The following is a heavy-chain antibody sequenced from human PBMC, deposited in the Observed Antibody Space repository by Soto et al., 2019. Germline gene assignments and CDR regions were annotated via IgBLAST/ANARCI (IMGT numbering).Heavy chain of an antibody. Sequence: PSEILSLTCTVSGGSISSGDYYWSWIRQPPGKGLEWIGYIYYSGSTYYNPSLKSRVTISVDTSKNQFSLKLSSVTAADTAVYYCARDHCSGGSSYIDYWGQGTLVTVSS. CDR3: ARDHCSGGSSYIDY. D-gene: IGHD2-15*01. V-gene: IGHV4-30-4*01. CDR1: GGSISSGDYY. CDR2: IYYSGST. J-gene: IGHJ4*02.